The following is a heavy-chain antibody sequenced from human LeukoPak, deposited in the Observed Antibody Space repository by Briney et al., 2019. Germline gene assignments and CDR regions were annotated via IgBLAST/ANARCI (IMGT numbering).Heavy chain of an antibody. Sequence: GGSLRLSCTVSGFTFGDHAMSWVRQAPGKGLEWVGFIRSKTYGGTTEYAASVKGRFIISRDDSTSIAYLQINSLKTEDTAVYYCTRGPIQLWLYHGMDVWGQGTTVTVSS. D-gene: IGHD5-18*01. CDR1: GFTFGDHA. CDR2: IRSKTYGGTT. V-gene: IGHV3-49*04. CDR3: TRGPIQLWLYHGMDV. J-gene: IGHJ6*02.